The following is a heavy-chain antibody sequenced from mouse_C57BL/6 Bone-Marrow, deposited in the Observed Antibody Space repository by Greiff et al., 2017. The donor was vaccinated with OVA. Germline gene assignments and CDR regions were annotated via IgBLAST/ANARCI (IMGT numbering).Heavy chain of an antibody. CDR1: GFNIKDDY. J-gene: IGHJ1*03. D-gene: IGHD1-1*01. CDR2: IDPENGDT. Sequence: VQLQQSGAELVRPGASVKLSCTASGFNIKDDYMHWVKQRPEQGLEWIGWIDPENGDTEYASKFQGKATITADTSSNTAYLQLSSLTSEDTAVYYCTTGTTVVATSYWYFDVWGTGTTVTVSS. V-gene: IGHV14-4*01. CDR3: TTGTTVVATSYWYFDV.